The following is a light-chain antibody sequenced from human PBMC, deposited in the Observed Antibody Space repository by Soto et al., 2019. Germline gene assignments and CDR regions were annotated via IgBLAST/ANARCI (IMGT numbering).Light chain of an antibody. J-gene: IGKJ2*01. V-gene: IGKV3-15*01. Sequence: EIVMTQSPATLSVSPGERATLSCRASQSVSSNLAWYQQKPGQAPRLLIYGASTRATGIPARFSGSGSGTEFTLTISSLQSEDFAVYYCLQHYTYPRTFGQGTKLEIK. CDR1: QSVSSN. CDR3: LQHYTYPRT. CDR2: GAS.